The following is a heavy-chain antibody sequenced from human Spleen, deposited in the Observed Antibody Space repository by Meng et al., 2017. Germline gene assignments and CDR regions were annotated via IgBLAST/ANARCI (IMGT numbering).Heavy chain of an antibody. CDR3: ARDSITGSARADH. Sequence: EVHLVECGGGLVQPGGSVRLTCSASGFTFSNYGMTWVRQAPGKGLVWVSRINTDGGSTNYADYVKGRFTISRDNAKNTLYLQMNSLREEDTAVYYCARDSITGSARADHWGQGTLVTVS. V-gene: IGHV3-74*01. CDR1: GFTFSNYG. CDR2: INTDGGST. D-gene: IGHD1-20*01. J-gene: IGHJ4*02.